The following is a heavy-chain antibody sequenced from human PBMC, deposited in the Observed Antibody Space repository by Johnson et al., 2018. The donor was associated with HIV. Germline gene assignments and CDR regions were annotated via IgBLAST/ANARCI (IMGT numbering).Heavy chain of an antibody. CDR1: GFRFSSSW. D-gene: IGHD6-19*01. V-gene: IGHV3-74*03. CDR3: AKPQLLADDIFNF. J-gene: IGHJ3*01. CDR2: INSDGGST. Sequence: VQLVESGGGLVQPGGSLRLSCTAPGFRFSSSWMHWVRQAPGKGLVWVSRINSDGGSTAYADSVKGRFTISRENTKDTLSLQMNSLRAEDTGVYYCAKPQLLADDIFNFWGQGTMVIVSS.